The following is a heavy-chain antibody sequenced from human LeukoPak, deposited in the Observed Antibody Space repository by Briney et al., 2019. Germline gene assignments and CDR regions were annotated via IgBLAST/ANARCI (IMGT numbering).Heavy chain of an antibody. CDR3: ARVWCSSTSCYTSPHDY. Sequence: PGGSLRLSCAASGFTFSNYWMHWVRQAPGKGLVWVSRIKSDGSSTIYADSVKGRFTISRDNAKNTLSLQMNSLRAEDTAVYYCARVWCSSTSCYTSPHDYWGQGTLVTVSP. V-gene: IGHV3-74*01. CDR2: IKSDGSST. J-gene: IGHJ4*02. D-gene: IGHD2-2*02. CDR1: GFTFSNYW.